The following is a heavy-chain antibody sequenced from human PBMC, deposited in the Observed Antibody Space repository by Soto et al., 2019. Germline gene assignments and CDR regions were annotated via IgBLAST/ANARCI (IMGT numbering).Heavy chain of an antibody. J-gene: IGHJ6*03. CDR2: IYYTGST. V-gene: IGHV4-31*03. Sequence: SETLSLTCTFSGGSISRGGYYWNLIRQHPGKGLEWIGDIYYTGSTHYNPSLKSRVTITVDTSKNQFSLKLSSVTAADTAVYYCARDQLSVTTGSLDYYYMDVWGKGTTVTVSS. D-gene: IGHD4-17*01. CDR3: ARDQLSVTTGSLDYYYMDV. CDR1: GGSISRGGYY.